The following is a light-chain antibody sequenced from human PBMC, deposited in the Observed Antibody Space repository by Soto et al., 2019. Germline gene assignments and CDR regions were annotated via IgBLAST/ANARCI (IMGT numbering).Light chain of an antibody. Sequence: QSVLTQPPSASGTPGQRVTISCSGSSSNIGSNTVNWYQQLPGTAPNLLIYSNNQRPSGVPDRFSGSKSGTSASLAISGRQSEDEDAYYCAAWYDSLNVYVFGPGTKLTVL. CDR3: AAWYDSLNVYV. CDR1: SSNIGSNT. J-gene: IGLJ1*01. CDR2: SNN. V-gene: IGLV1-44*01.